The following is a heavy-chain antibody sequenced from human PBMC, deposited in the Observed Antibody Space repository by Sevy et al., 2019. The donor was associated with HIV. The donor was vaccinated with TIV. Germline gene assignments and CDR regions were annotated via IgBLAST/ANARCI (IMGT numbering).Heavy chain of an antibody. J-gene: IGHJ4*02. CDR2: IYVDGRTA. CDR3: GRVPVAAAGTGIDY. CDR1: GFTFSSYW. D-gene: IGHD6-13*01. V-gene: IGHV3-74*01. Sequence: GGSLRLSCAASGFTFSSYWMHWVRQAPGKGLVWLSRIYVDGRTASYADSVKGRFVISRDNAKNTLYLQMNSLREEDTAVYYCGRVPVAAAGTGIDYWGQGTLVTVSS.